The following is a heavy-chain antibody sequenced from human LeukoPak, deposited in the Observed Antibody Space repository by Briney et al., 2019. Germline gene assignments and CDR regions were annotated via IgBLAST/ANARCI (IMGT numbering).Heavy chain of an antibody. Sequence: GGSLRLSCAASGFTFSSYWMSWVRQAPGKGLEWVANIKQDGSEKYYVDSVKGRFTISRDNAKNSLYPQMNSLRAEDTAVYYCARVRYYDSSGYKYYFDYWGQGTLVTVSS. CDR3: ARVRYYDSSGYKYYFDY. V-gene: IGHV3-7*01. D-gene: IGHD3-22*01. CDR2: IKQDGSEK. J-gene: IGHJ4*02. CDR1: GFTFSSYW.